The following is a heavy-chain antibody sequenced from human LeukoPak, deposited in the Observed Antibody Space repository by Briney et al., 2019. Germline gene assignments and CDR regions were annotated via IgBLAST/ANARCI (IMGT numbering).Heavy chain of an antibody. J-gene: IGHJ4*02. Sequence: GGSLRLSCAASGFTFSSYAMSWVRQAPGKGLEWVSAISGSGGSTYYADSVKGRFTISRDNSKNTLYLQMNSLSAEDTAVYYCASESTGTTNFDYWGQGTLVTVSS. CDR1: GFTFSSYA. CDR3: ASESTGTTNFDY. V-gene: IGHV3-23*01. CDR2: ISGSGGST. D-gene: IGHD1-1*01.